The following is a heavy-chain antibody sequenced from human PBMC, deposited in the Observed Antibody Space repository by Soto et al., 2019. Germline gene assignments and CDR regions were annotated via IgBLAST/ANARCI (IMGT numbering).Heavy chain of an antibody. D-gene: IGHD3-3*01. CDR1: GYTFTIYG. J-gene: IGHJ4*02. CDR3: ASGYYDFWSGYFTPPDY. Sequence: ASVKVSCKASGYTFTIYGISWVLQAPLQWLEWMGWISAYNGNTNYAQKLQGRVTMTTDTSTSTAYMELRSLRSDDTAVYYCASGYYDFWSGYFTPPDYWGQGTLVTVS. CDR2: ISAYNGNT. V-gene: IGHV1-18*01.